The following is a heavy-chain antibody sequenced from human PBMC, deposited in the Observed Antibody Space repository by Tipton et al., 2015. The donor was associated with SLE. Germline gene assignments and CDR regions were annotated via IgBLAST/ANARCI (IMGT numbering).Heavy chain of an antibody. Sequence: SLRLSCAASGFTFTNYAMIWVRQAPGKGLEWVSSVSGTGGSTYYADSVKGRFTISRDNSRNTLYLQMNSLGAEDTATYFCAKDRANTEMVLADYWGQGTLVTVSS. CDR3: AKDRANTEMVLADY. CDR2: VSGTGGST. V-gene: IGHV3-23*01. D-gene: IGHD5-18*01. CDR1: GFTFTNYA. J-gene: IGHJ4*02.